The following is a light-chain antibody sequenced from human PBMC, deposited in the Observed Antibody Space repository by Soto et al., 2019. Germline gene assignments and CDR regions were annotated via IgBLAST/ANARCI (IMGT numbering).Light chain of an antibody. CDR2: GAS. J-gene: IGKJ1*01. CDR1: QSVSSN. CDR3: QQYNSYLGT. Sequence: EIVMTQSPSTLPVSPGERATLSCRASQSVSSNLAWYQQKPGQAPRFLIYGASTRATGIPARFSGSGSGTEFTLTISSLQPDDFATYYCQQYNSYLGTFGQGTKVDIK. V-gene: IGKV3-15*01.